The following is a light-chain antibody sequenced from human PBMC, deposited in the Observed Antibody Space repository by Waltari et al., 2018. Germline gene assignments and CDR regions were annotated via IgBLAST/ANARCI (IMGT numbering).Light chain of an antibody. V-gene: IGLV2-14*03. CDR3: GSYTSSNTVI. CDR1: SSDVGGYNY. Sequence: QSALTQPASVSGSPGQSLTISCTGTSSDVGGYNYVSWYQQHPGKAPKLIIYDVSERPSGVSNRFSGSKSGNTASLTISGLQAEDEADYYCGSYTSSNTVIFGGGTKLTVL. CDR2: DVS. J-gene: IGLJ2*01.